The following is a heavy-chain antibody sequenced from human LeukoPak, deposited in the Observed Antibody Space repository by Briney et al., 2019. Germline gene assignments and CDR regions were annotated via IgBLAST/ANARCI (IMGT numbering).Heavy chain of an antibody. CDR2: INHSGST. CDR1: GGSFNGYY. V-gene: IGHV4-34*01. CDR3: VRGNYCSGGSCYHYYYYYMDV. D-gene: IGHD2-15*01. Sequence: SETLSPTCAVYGGSFNGYYWSWIRQPPGKGLEWIGEINHSGSTNNNPSLKSRVTISVDMSNNQFSLKLSSVTAADTAVYYCVRGNYCSGGSCYHYYYYYMDVWGKGTTVTVSS. J-gene: IGHJ6*03.